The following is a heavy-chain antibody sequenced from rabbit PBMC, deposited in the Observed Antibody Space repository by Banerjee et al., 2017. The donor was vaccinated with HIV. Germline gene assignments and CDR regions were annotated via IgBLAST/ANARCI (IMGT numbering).Heavy chain of an antibody. CDR2: IDPLFHNT. V-gene: IGHV1S47*01. CDR3: VRDRANIGGDYGPYYFDL. J-gene: IGHJ4*01. Sequence: QEQLVESGGGLVRPEGSLKLSCTASGFSFSNKAVMCWVRQAPGKGLQWIACIDPLFHNTYYASWVNGRFTISRHNAQNTLYLQLNSLTAADTATYFCVRDRANIGGDYGPYYFDLWGQGTLVTVS. CDR1: GFSFSNKA. D-gene: IGHD2-1*01.